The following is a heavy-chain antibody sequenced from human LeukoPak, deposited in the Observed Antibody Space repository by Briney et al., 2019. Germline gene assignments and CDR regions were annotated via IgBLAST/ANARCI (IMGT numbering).Heavy chain of an antibody. Sequence: SETLSLTCTVSGGSISRNYWSWIRQPPGKGLEWIGYIYNSGSTNYNPSLRSRVTISVDTSKNQFSLRLSSVTAADTAMYHCARVPRLAVAVGSAFDIWGHGTMVTVSS. CDR3: ARVPRLAVAVGSAFDI. V-gene: IGHV4-59*01. CDR1: GGSISRNY. D-gene: IGHD6-19*01. J-gene: IGHJ3*02. CDR2: IYNSGST.